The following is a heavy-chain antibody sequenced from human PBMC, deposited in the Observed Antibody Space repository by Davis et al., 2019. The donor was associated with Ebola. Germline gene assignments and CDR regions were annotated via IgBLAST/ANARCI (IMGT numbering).Heavy chain of an antibody. D-gene: IGHD1-1*01. J-gene: IGHJ6*02. CDR1: GFTFSSYS. CDR2: ISSSSTTK. CDR3: ARDLLEPLYYYYGMDV. Sequence: PGGSLRLSCAASGFTFSSYSMNWVRQAPGRGLEWVSHISSSSTTKYYADSVKGRFTISRDNAKNSLYLQMNSLRDEDTAVYYCARDLLEPLYYYYGMDVWGQGTTVTVSS. V-gene: IGHV3-48*02.